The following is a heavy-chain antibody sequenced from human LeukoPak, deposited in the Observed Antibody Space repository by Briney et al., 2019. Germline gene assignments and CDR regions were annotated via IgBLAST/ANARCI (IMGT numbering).Heavy chain of an antibody. CDR2: IYTSEST. CDR3: ASQYCTNGVCYYFDY. J-gene: IGHJ4*02. Sequence: PSETLSLTCTVSGGSISSGSYYWSWIRQPAGKGLEWIGRIYTSESTNYNPSLKSRVTISIDTSKNQFSLNLSSVTAADTAVYYCASQYCTNGVCYYFDYWGQGTLVTVSS. CDR1: GGSISSGSYY. V-gene: IGHV4-61*02. D-gene: IGHD2-8*01.